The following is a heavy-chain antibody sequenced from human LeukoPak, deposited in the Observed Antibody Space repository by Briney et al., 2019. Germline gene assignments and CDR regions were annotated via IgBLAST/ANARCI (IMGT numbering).Heavy chain of an antibody. CDR2: ISGSGGST. CDR1: GFTFSSYA. D-gene: IGHD4-23*01. J-gene: IGHJ4*02. Sequence: PGGSLRLSCAASGFTFSSYAMSGVRQAPGKGLEWGSAISGSGGSTYYADSVKGRFTISRDNSKNTLYLQMNSLRAEDTAVYYCAKDIYGGNSGSYFDYWGQGTLVTVSS. CDR3: AKDIYGGNSGSYFDY. V-gene: IGHV3-23*01.